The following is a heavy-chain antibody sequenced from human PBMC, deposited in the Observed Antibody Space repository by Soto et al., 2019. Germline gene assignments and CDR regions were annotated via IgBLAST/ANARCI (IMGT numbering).Heavy chain of an antibody. Sequence: QVQLQESGPGLVKPSGTLSLSCAVSGGSVSNNNWWSWVRQSPGNGLEWIGEIHHSGGTSYNPSLESRATLAVDKSKNELSLRLNYVTAADTAVYYCTKNSAYALDYWGLGILVTVCS. V-gene: IGHV4-4*02. D-gene: IGHD5-12*01. CDR2: IHHSGGT. J-gene: IGHJ4*02. CDR3: TKNSAYALDY. CDR1: GGSVSNNNW.